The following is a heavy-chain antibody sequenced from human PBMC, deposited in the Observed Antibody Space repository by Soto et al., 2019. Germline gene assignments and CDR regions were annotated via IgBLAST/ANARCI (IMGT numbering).Heavy chain of an antibody. J-gene: IGHJ4*02. CDR2: ITSANYP. CDR1: GFTFSNYA. D-gene: IGHD1-20*01. Sequence: EVQLLESGGGFIQPGGSLRLFCAASGFTFSNYAMTWVRQAPGKGLEWVSTITSANYPFYGDTVKGRFTISRDNSKNTLYLQMNSTRAEVTAVYYWAETDKYNCQVSVWANRFDCWGQVAIVTVSS. CDR3: AETDKYNCQVSVWANRFDC. V-gene: IGHV3-23*01.